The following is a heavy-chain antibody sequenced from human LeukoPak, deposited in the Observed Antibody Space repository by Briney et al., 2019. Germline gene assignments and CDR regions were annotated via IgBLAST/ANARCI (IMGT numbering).Heavy chain of an antibody. V-gene: IGHV4-34*01. CDR2: INHSGST. CDR3: ATGGGIAVAGR. J-gene: IGHJ4*02. Sequence: PSETLSLTCAVYGGSFSGYYWSWIRQPPGKGLEWIGEINHSGSTNYNPSLKSRVTISVDTSKNQFSLKLSSVTAADTAVYYCATGGGIAVAGRWGQGTLVTVSS. CDR1: GGSFSGYY. D-gene: IGHD6-19*01.